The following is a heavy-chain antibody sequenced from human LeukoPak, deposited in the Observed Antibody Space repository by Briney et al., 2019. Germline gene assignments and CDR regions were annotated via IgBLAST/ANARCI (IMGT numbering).Heavy chain of an antibody. CDR3: AKAVPATVTTYYFDY. V-gene: IGHV3-9*01. CDR1: GFTFDDYA. Sequence: GRSLRLSCAASGFTFDDYAMHWVRQAPGKGLEWVSGISWNSGSIGYADSVKGRFTISRDNAKNSLYLQMNSLRAEDTALYYCAKAVPATVTTYYFDYWGQGTLVTVSS. J-gene: IGHJ4*02. CDR2: ISWNSGSI. D-gene: IGHD4-17*01.